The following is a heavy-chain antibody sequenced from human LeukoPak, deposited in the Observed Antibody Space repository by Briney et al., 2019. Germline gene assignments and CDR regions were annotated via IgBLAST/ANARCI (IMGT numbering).Heavy chain of an antibody. CDR1: GGSISSGDYY. J-gene: IGHJ4*02. Sequence: SETLSLTCTVSGGSISSGDYYWSWIRQPPGKGLEWIGYIYYSGSTYYNPSLKSRVTISVDTSKNQFSLKLSSVTAADTAVYYRARLPQPTYYYGSGSSKDYWGQGTLVTVSS. CDR3: ARLPQPTYYYGSGSSKDY. V-gene: IGHV4-30-4*01. CDR2: IYYSGST. D-gene: IGHD3-10*01.